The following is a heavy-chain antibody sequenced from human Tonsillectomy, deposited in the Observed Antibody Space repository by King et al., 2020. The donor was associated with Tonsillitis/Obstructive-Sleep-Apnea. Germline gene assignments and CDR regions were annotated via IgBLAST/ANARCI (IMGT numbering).Heavy chain of an antibody. CDR3: AGRGANWRRRGAFDI. J-gene: IGHJ3*02. D-gene: IGHD7-27*01. CDR1: GGSISSSSYY. Sequence: LQLQESGPGLVKPSETLSLTCTVSGGSISSSSYYWGWIRQPPGKGLEWIGSIYYSGSTYYNPSLKSRVTISVDTSKNQFSLKLSSVTAADTAVYYCAGRGANWRRRGAFDIWGQGTMVIVSS. V-gene: IGHV4-39*01. CDR2: IYYSGST.